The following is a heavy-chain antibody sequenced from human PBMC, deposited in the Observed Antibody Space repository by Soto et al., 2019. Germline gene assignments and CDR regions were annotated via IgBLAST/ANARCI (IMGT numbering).Heavy chain of an antibody. CDR2: INPSGGST. J-gene: IGHJ5*02. CDR1: GYTFTSYY. D-gene: IGHD3-22*01. V-gene: IGHV1-46*01. CDR3: ARVSYARRDDSSGYYTTQGNWFDP. Sequence: GASVKVSCKASGYTFTSYYMHWVRQAPGQGLEWMGIINPSGGSTSYAQKFQGGVTMTRDTSTSTVYMELSSLRSEDTAVYYCARVSYARRDDSSGYYTTQGNWFDPWGQGTLVTVSS.